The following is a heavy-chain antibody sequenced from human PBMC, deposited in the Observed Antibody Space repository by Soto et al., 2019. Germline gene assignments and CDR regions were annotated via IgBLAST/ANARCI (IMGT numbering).Heavy chain of an antibody. J-gene: IGHJ4*02. CDR1: GYSFTSYW. V-gene: IGHV5-51*01. CDR3: ARSDTAMEILDY. Sequence: PGESLKVSCQGAGYSFTSYWSGWVRQMPGKGLEWMGIIYPGDSDTRYSPSFQGQVTISADKSISTAYLQWSSLKASDPAMYYCARSDTAMEILDYWGQGTRVTVSS. CDR2: IYPGDSDT. D-gene: IGHD5-18*01.